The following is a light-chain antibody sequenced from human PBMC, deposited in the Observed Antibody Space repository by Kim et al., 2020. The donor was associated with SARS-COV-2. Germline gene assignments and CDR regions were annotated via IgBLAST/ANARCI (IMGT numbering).Light chain of an antibody. J-gene: IGLJ3*02. V-gene: IGLV3-21*04. CDR3: QVWDSDSDHWV. CDR1: NMGSKS. Sequence: APGKAARMTSWGNNMGSKSEDWCQQKPGKAPVLVIYSDSDQPSGIPVRFSGSNSANTATLTISRVEAGDEADYYCQVWDSDSDHWVFGGGTQLTVL. CDR2: SDS.